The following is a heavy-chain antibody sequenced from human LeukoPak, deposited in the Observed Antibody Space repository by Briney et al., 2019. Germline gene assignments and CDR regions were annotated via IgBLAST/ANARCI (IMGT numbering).Heavy chain of an antibody. J-gene: IGHJ4*02. CDR1: GFTVSSNY. D-gene: IGHD6-19*01. V-gene: IGHV3-66*02. CDR3: ARGESIAVAGLDY. Sequence: GGSLRLSCAASGFTVSSNYMSWVRQAPGKGLEWVSVIYSGGSTYYADSVKGRFTISRDNSKNTLYLQINSLRAEEMAVYYWARGESIAVAGLDYWGQGTLVTVSS. CDR2: IYSGGST.